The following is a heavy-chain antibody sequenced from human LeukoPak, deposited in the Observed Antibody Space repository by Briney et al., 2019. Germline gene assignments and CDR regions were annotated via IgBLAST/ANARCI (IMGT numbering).Heavy chain of an antibody. CDR2: IYYTGST. CDR3: AGRQWLVSDFDY. D-gene: IGHD6-19*01. CDR1: GGSVSDYY. J-gene: IGHJ4*02. Sequence: SETLSLTCTISGGSVSDYYWSWIRQSPGKGLEWIGYIYYTGSTTYNPSLKSRVTISVDTSKNQFSLKLSSVTAADTAVFCCAGRQWLVSDFDYWGQGTLVTVSS. V-gene: IGHV4-59*02.